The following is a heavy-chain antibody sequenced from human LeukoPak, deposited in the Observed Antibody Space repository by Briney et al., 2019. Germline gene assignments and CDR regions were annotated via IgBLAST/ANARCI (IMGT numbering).Heavy chain of an antibody. CDR2: IYSGGST. J-gene: IGHJ4*02. CDR1: GFTVSSNY. Sequence: PGGSLRLSCAASGFTVSSNYMSWVRQAPGKGLEWVSVIYSGGSTYYADSVKGRFTISRDNSKNTLYLQMNSLRAEDTAVYYCAKQGAWPYFDYWGQGTLVTVSS. V-gene: IGHV3-66*04. CDR3: AKQGAWPYFDY.